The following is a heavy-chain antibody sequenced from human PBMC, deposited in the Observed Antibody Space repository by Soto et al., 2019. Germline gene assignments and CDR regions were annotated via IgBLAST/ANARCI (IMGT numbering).Heavy chain of an antibody. J-gene: IGHJ5*02. V-gene: IGHV4-4*07. CDR1: GASMNSYH. CDR2: IHSSGST. CDR3: ARDQGVAAAGITWFDP. Sequence: SETLSLTCTVSGASMNSYHWSWIRQPAGKGLEWIGHIHSSGSTNYNPSLKSRVTMSVDTSKNQFSLRLMSLTAADTAVYYCARDQGVAAAGITWFDPWGQGPLVTVSS. D-gene: IGHD6-13*01.